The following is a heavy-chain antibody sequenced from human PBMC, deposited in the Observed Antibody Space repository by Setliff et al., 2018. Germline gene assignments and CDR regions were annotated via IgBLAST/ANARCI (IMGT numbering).Heavy chain of an antibody. CDR3: ARHFRSSKVQFLEYLTDYYFDS. Sequence: SETLSLTCTVSDVSISSSSFYWAWIRQPPGKGLEWIGSIYYSGSTYYNPSLTSRVTISVDTSTNQFSLNLRSVTAADTAIYYCARHFRSSKVQFLEYLTDYYFDSWGQGTLVTVSS. CDR2: IYYSGST. CDR1: DVSISSSSFY. J-gene: IGHJ4*02. D-gene: IGHD3-3*01. V-gene: IGHV4-39*01.